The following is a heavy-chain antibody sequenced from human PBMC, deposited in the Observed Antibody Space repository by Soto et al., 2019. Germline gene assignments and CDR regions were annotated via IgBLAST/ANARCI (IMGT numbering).Heavy chain of an antibody. J-gene: IGHJ4*02. CDR3: ARDLYSSSWYRNGFDY. D-gene: IGHD6-13*01. V-gene: IGHV1-46*01. CDR2: INPSGGST. Sequence: AASVKASCKASGYTFTSYYMHWVRQAPGQGLEWMGIINPSGGSTSYAQKFQGRVTMTRDTSTSTVYMELSSLRSEDTAVYYCARDLYSSSWYRNGFDYWGQGTLVTVSS. CDR1: GYTFTSYY.